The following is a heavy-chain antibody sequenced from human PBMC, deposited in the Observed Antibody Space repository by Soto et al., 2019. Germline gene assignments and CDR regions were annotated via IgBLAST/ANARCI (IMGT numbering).Heavy chain of an antibody. J-gene: IGHJ5*02. CDR1: GGTFSSYS. V-gene: IGHV1-69*02. CDR3: ARGGAVVVPGAVDRHNWFDP. CDR2: VIPILGMA. Sequence: QVQLVQSGAEVKKPGSSVKVSCEASGGTFSSYSFSWVRQAPGQGLEWMGRVIPILGMANYAQKFQGRVTITADKSPXTXYXQLSSLRSEDTAVYYCARGGAVVVPGAVDRHNWFDPWGQGTLVTVSS. D-gene: IGHD2-2*01.